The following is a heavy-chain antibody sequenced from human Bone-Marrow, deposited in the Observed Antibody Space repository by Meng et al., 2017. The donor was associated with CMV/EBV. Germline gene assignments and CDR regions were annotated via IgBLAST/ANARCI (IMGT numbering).Heavy chain of an antibody. Sequence: GESLKISCAASGFTFSSYAMSWVRQAPGKGLEWVSAISGSGGRTYYADSVKGRFTISRDNSKNTLYLQMNSLRAEDTAVYYCAKDGTIFGVVITSVDWGQGTLVTVSS. CDR2: ISGSGGRT. D-gene: IGHD3-3*01. V-gene: IGHV3-23*01. CDR3: AKDGTIFGVVITSVD. CDR1: GFTFSSYA. J-gene: IGHJ4*02.